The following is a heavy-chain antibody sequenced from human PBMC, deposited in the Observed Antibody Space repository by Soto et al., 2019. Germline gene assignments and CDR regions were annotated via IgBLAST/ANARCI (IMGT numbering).Heavy chain of an antibody. CDR2: ISYDGSNK. CDR3: ARSPYCSSTSCFLYYYYYYGMDV. J-gene: IGHJ6*02. D-gene: IGHD2-2*01. V-gene: IGHV3-30-3*01. Sequence: GGSLRLSCAASGFTFSSYAMHWVRQAPGKGLEWVAVISYDGSNKYYADSVKGRFTISRDNSKNTLYLQMNSLRAEDTAVYYCARSPYCSSTSCFLYYYYYYGMDVWGQGTTVTVSS. CDR1: GFTFSSYA.